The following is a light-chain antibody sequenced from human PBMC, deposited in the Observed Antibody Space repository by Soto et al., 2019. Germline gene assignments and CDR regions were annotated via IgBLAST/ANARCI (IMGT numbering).Light chain of an antibody. Sequence: QSALTQPASVSGSPGQSITISCTGTSSDVGGYNYVSWYQQHPGKVPKLMIYDVSNRPSGVSDRFSGSKSGNTASLTISGLQAEDEADYYCRSYTSSSTRVFGTGTKLTVL. CDR3: RSYTSSSTRV. V-gene: IGLV2-14*03. CDR2: DVS. CDR1: SSDVGGYNY. J-gene: IGLJ1*01.